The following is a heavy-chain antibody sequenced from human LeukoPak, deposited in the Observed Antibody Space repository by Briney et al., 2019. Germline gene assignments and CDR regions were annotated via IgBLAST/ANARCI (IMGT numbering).Heavy chain of an antibody. CDR3: AREGYYYGSGSYYNGLDY. CDR1: GYSISSGYY. J-gene: IGHJ4*02. D-gene: IGHD3-10*01. Sequence: PSETLSLTCTVSGYSISSGYYWGWIRQPPGKGLEWIGSIYHSGSTYYNPSLKSRVTISVDTSKNQFSLKLSSVTAADTAVYYCAREGYYYGSGSYYNGLDYWGQGTLVTVSS. V-gene: IGHV4-38-2*02. CDR2: IYHSGST.